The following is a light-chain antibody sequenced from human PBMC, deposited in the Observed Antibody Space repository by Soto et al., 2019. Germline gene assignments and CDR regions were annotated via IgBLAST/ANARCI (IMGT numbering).Light chain of an antibody. CDR2: DAS. CDR3: QQYSNWPT. Sequence: VLTQSPATLSLSPGERATLSCRASLNVNSYLAWYQQKPGQAPRLLIYDASTRATGIPDRFSGSGSGTEFTLTISSLQSEDFAFYYCQQYSNWPTFGQGTKVDIK. CDR1: LNVNSY. V-gene: IGKV3-15*01. J-gene: IGKJ1*01.